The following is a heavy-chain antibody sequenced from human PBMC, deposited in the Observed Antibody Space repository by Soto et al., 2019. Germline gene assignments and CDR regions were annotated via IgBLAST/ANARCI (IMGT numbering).Heavy chain of an antibody. CDR3: ATGTCSGGSCYSFILGAFDI. D-gene: IGHD2-15*01. V-gene: IGHV1-24*01. J-gene: IGHJ3*02. CDR1: GYTLTELS. CDR2: FDPEDGET. Sequence: ASVKVSCKVSGYTLTELSMHWVRHAPGKVLEWMGGFDPEDGETIYAQKFQGRVTMTEDTSTDTAYMELSSLRSEDTAVYYCATGTCSGGSCYSFILGAFDIWGQGTMVTVSS.